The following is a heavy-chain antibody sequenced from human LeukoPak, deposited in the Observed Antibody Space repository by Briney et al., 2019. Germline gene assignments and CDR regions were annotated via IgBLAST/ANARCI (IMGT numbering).Heavy chain of an antibody. J-gene: IGHJ4*02. CDR3: ASAYYYDSSGYYRDY. D-gene: IGHD3-22*01. V-gene: IGHV3-66*02. Sequence: GGSLRLSCAASGFTVSSNYMSWVRQAPGKGLKWVSVIYSGGSTYYADSVKGRFTISRDNSKNTLYLQMNSLRAEDTAVYYCASAYYYDSSGYYRDYWGQGTLVTVSS. CDR1: GFTVSSNY. CDR2: IYSGGST.